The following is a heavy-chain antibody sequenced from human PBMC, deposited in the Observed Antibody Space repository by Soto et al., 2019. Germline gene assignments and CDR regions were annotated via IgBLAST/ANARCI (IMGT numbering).Heavy chain of an antibody. CDR1: GYTFTSYG. D-gene: IGHD6-13*01. CDR2: ISAYNGNT. V-gene: IGHV1-18*01. J-gene: IGHJ5*01. CDR3: ARDWALSAQHDHWFDA. Sequence: ASVKVSCKASGYTFTSYGISWVRQAPGQGLEWMGWISAYNGNTNYAQKLQGRVNMTTDTSTSTAYMELRRLRSDDTAVYSCARDWALSAQHDHWFDAWGQGTLVTVSS.